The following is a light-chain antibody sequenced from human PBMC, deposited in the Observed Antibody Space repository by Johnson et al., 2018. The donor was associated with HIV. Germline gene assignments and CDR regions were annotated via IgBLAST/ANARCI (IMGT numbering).Light chain of an antibody. J-gene: IGLJ1*01. Sequence: QSVLTQPPSVSAAPGQTVTISCSGSSSNVGSSFVSWYRQVPGTAPNPLIYANIKRPSGFPDRFSGPKSGTSAPRASTGLQTGDEADYYCGTWDSSLSAYVFGTGTKVTVL. CDR3: GTWDSSLSAYV. CDR2: ANI. CDR1: SSNVGSSF. V-gene: IGLV1-51*01.